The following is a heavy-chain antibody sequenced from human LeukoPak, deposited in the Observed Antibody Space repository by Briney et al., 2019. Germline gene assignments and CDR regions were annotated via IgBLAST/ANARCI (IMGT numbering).Heavy chain of an antibody. J-gene: IGHJ6*03. D-gene: IGHD3-10*01. CDR2: IYSGGST. CDR1: GFTVSSNY. Sequence: GGSLRLSCAASGFTVSSNYMSWFRQAPGKGLEWVSVIYSGGSTYYADSVKGRFTISRDNSKNTLYLQMNSLRAEDTAVYYCARETTMVRGATYYMDVWGKGTTVTVSS. CDR3: ARETTMVRGATYYMDV. V-gene: IGHV3-53*01.